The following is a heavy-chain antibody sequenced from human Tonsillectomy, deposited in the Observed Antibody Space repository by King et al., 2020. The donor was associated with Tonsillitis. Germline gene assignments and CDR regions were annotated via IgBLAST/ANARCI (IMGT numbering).Heavy chain of an antibody. CDR1: GYTFTSYD. Sequence: VQLVQSGAEVKKPGASVKVSCKASGYTFTSYDINWVRQATGQGLEWMGWMNPNSGNTGYAQKFQGRVTMTRNTSISTAYMELSSLRSEDTAVYYCARGSPYNYYDSSGYPYYFDYWGQGTLVTVSS. CDR3: ARGSPYNYYDSSGYPYYFDY. J-gene: IGHJ4*02. CDR2: MNPNSGNT. V-gene: IGHV1-8*01. D-gene: IGHD3-22*01.